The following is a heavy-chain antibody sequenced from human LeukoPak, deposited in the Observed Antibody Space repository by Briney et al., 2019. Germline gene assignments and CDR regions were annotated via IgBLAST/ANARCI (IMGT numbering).Heavy chain of an antibody. Sequence: GGSLRLSCVVSGFTFSDYYMSWIRQAPGKGLEWLSYISRIGTYTNYADSVKGRFTISRDDANNSLYLQMNSLRAEDTAVYHCARGSGDFDSWGQGTLVTVSS. V-gene: IGHV3-11*06. J-gene: IGHJ4*02. CDR1: GFTFSDYY. CDR3: ARGSGDFDS. D-gene: IGHD2-15*01. CDR2: ISRIGTYT.